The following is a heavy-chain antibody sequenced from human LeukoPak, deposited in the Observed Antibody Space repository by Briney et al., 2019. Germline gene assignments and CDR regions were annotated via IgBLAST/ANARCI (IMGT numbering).Heavy chain of an antibody. V-gene: IGHV3-43*02. J-gene: IGHJ6*03. D-gene: IGHD2-21*02. CDR3: AKDTCGGDCYSAYYYYYMDV. CDR1: GFTFDDYA. Sequence: PGGSLRLSCAASGFTFDDYAMHWVRQAPGKGLEWVSLISGEGGSTYYSDSLKGRFTISRDNSKNSLYLQMNSLRTEDTALYYCAKDTCGGDCYSAYYYYYMDVWGKGTTVTVSS. CDR2: ISGEGGST.